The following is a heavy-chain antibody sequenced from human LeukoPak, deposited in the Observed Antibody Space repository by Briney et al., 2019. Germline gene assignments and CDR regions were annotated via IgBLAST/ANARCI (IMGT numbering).Heavy chain of an antibody. D-gene: IGHD3-22*01. J-gene: IGHJ4*02. V-gene: IGHV1-69*04. CDR2: IIPILGIA. Sequence: GASVKVSCKASGGTFSSYAISWVRQAPGQGLEWMGRIIPILGIANYAQKFQGRVTITADKSTSTAYMELSSLRSEDTAVYYCARFDYYDARGGINDYWGQGTLVTVSS. CDR3: ARFDYYDARGGINDY. CDR1: GGTFSSYA.